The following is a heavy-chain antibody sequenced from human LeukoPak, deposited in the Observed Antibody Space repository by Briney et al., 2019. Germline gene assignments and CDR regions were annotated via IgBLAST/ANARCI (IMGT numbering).Heavy chain of an antibody. Sequence: PSETLSLTCAVYGGSFSGYYWSWIRQPPGKGLEWIGEINHSGSTNYNPSLKSRVTISVDTSKNQFSLKLSSVTAADTAVYYCARGKRPISFGYSYGYFDYWGQGTLVTVSS. J-gene: IGHJ4*02. CDR2: INHSGST. CDR1: GGSFSGYY. CDR3: ARGKRPISFGYSYGYFDY. D-gene: IGHD5-18*01. V-gene: IGHV4-34*01.